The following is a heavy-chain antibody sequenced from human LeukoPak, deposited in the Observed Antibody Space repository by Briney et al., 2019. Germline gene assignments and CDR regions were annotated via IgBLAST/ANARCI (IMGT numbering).Heavy chain of an antibody. CDR2: ISWNSGSI. J-gene: IGHJ3*02. CDR1: GFTFDDYA. D-gene: IGHD5-18*01. V-gene: IGHV3-9*01. Sequence: PGGSLRLSCAASGFTFDDYAMHWVRQAPGKGLEWVSGISWNSGSIGYADSVKGRFTISRDNAKNSLYLQMNSLRAEDTALYYCEKLVDTAMVSRFEHAFDIWGQGTMVTVSS. CDR3: EKLVDTAMVSRFEHAFDI.